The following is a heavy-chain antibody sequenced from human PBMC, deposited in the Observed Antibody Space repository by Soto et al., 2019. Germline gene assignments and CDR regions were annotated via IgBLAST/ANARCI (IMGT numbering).Heavy chain of an antibody. J-gene: IGHJ3*02. CDR3: AKESTGSGCLDAFDI. Sequence: WGSLRLSCASSGFTFSSYASTWVRQAPGKGLEWVSVISGSGGGTYYADSIKGRFTISRDNSKNTLYLQMNSLRAEDTAVYYFAKESTGSGCLDAFDILVQGEMVTVS. CDR1: GFTFSSYA. V-gene: IGHV3-23*01. CDR2: ISGSGGGT. D-gene: IGHD6-19*01.